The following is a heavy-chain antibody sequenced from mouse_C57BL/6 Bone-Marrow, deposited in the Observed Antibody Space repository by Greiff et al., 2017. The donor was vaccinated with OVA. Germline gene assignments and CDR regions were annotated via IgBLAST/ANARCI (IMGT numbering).Heavy chain of an antibody. Sequence: QVQLQQSGAELVRPGTSVKLSCKASGYTFTSYWMHWVKQRPGQGLEWIGVIDPSDSYTNYNQKFKGKATLTVDTSSSTAYMQLSSLTSADSAVYYGARPRNPYYFDYGGQGTTLTVSS. D-gene: IGHD2-1*01. CDR3: ARPRNPYYFDY. CDR1: GYTFTSYW. J-gene: IGHJ2*01. CDR2: IDPSDSYT. V-gene: IGHV1-59*01.